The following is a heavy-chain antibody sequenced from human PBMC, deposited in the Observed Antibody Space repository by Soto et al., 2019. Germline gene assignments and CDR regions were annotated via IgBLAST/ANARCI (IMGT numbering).Heavy chain of an antibody. V-gene: IGHV6-1*01. J-gene: IGHJ6*02. CDR2: TYYRSRWYS. CDR1: GDTVSSNSVA. CDR3: ARSEEDSDYYYYGMDV. D-gene: IGHD2-15*01. Sequence: SQTLSLTCVGSGDTVSSNSVAWNWVRQSPSRGLEWLGRTYYRSRWYSDYAVSVRSRIDINADTSKNQVSLQLNSVTPEDTAVYFCARSEEDSDYYYYGMDVWGQGTTVTVSS.